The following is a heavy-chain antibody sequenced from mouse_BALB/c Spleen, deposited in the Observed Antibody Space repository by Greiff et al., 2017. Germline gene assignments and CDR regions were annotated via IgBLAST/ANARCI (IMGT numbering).Heavy chain of an antibody. Sequence: VKLVESDAELVKPGASVKISCKASGYTFTDHAIHWVKQKPEQGLEWIGYISPGNGDIKYNEKFKGKATLTSDKSSSTAYMELSSLTSEDSAVYYCASYGNSLFDYWGQGTTLTVSS. CDR1: GYTFTDHA. CDR3: ASYGNSLFDY. CDR2: ISPGNGDI. J-gene: IGHJ2*01. D-gene: IGHD2-1*01. V-gene: IGHV1S53*02.